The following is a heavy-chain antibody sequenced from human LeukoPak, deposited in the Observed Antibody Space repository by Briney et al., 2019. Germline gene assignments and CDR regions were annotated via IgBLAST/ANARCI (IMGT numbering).Heavy chain of an antibody. CDR1: GGSISSYY. J-gene: IGHJ4*02. CDR2: IYYSGST. Sequence: SETLSLTCTVSGGSISSYYWSWIRQPPGKGLEWIGYIYYSGSTNYNPSLKSRVTISVDTSKNQFSLKLSSVTAADTAVYYCARRGYYYDYFDYWGQGTLVTVSS. D-gene: IGHD3-22*01. CDR3: ARRGYYYDYFDY. V-gene: IGHV4-59*08.